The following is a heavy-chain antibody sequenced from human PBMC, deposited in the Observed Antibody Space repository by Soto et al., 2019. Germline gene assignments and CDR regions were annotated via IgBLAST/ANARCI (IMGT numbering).Heavy chain of an antibody. J-gene: IGHJ5*02. CDR1: GFTFSSYG. D-gene: IGHD3-22*01. V-gene: IGHV3-21*01. Sequence: GGSLRLSCAASGFTFSSYGIHWVRQAPGKGLEWVSLISGSGGGTYYADSVKGRFTISRDNARNTLYLQMNSLRADDTAVYFCVRDQDSRGYSVFNLWGQGAQVTVSS. CDR3: VRDQDSRGYSVFNL. CDR2: ISGSGGGT.